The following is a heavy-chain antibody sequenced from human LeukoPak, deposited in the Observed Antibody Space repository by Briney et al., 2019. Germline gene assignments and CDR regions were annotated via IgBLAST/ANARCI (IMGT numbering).Heavy chain of an antibody. CDR1: GFSFINAW. J-gene: IGHJ4*02. Sequence: TGGSLRLSCAASGFSFINAWMTWVRQAPGQGLEWVGRIKSKIDGVAADYAAPVKDRFTMSRDDSESTLYLQMNNLKTEDTAVDYCTTDLTDYWGQGALVTVSS. V-gene: IGHV3-15*01. CDR2: IKSKIDGVAA. CDR3: TTDLTDY.